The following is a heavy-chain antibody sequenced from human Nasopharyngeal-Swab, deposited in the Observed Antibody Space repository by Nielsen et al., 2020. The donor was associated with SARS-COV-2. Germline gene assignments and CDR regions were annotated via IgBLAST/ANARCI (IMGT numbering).Heavy chain of an antibody. CDR3: ARTQYYDILTGYYYYYYYMDV. V-gene: IGHV3-53*01. J-gene: IGHJ6*03. Sequence: WIRQPPGKGLEWVSVIYSGGSTYYADSVKGRFTISRDNSKNTLYLQMSSLRAEDTAVYYCARTQYYDILTGYYYYYYYMDVWGKGTTVTVSS. CDR2: IYSGGST. D-gene: IGHD3-9*01.